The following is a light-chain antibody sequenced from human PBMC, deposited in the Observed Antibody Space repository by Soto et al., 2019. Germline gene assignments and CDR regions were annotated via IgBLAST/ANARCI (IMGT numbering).Light chain of an antibody. Sequence: EIVLTQSPATLSVSPGERAPLSCRASQSVSSNLAWYQQKPGQAPRLLIYGASTRATGIPARFSGSGSGTEFTLTISSLQSEDFAVYYCKQYNNWPPWTFGQGTKVEIK. CDR1: QSVSSN. V-gene: IGKV3-15*01. CDR3: KQYNNWPPWT. CDR2: GAS. J-gene: IGKJ1*01.